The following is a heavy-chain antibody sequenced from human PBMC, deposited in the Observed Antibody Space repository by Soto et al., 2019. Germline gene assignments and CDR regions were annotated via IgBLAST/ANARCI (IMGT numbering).Heavy chain of an antibody. CDR1: GGTFSSYA. CDR2: IIPIFGTA. J-gene: IGHJ4*02. Sequence: RASVKVSCKASGGTFSSYAISWVRQAPGQGLEWMGGIIPIFGTANYAQKFQGRVTITADESTSTAYMELSSLRSEDTAVYYCARNGLDPFDYWGQGTLATVSS. V-gene: IGHV1-69*13. CDR3: ARNGLDPFDY.